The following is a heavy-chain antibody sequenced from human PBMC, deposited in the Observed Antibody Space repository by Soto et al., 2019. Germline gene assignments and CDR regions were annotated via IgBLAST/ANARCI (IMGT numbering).Heavy chain of an antibody. V-gene: IGHV3-23*01. CDR3: AKDYDYGDSLPFDY. CDR2: IIGNGDTA. CDR1: GFSFRNYG. D-gene: IGHD4-17*01. J-gene: IGHJ4*02. Sequence: EVQLLEAGGGLVQPGGSLRLSCAASGFSFRNYGMSWVRQAPGKGLEWLSAIIGNGDTAYYADSVRGRFTISRDNSKNTLYLQLNDLGAEDTAIYYCAKDYDYGDSLPFDYLGQGTLVTVSS.